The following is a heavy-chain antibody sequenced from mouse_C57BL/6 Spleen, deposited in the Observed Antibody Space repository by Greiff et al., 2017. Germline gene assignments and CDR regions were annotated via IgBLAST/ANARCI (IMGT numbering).Heavy chain of an antibody. CDR1: GFTFSSYG. J-gene: IGHJ1*03. D-gene: IGHD4-1*01. CDR2: ISSGGSYT. CDR3: ARPRTGPDWYFDV. V-gene: IGHV5-6*02. Sequence: DVKLVESGGDLVKPGGSLKLSCAASGFTFSSYGMSWVRQTPDKRLEWVATISSGGSYTYYPDSVKGRFTISRDNAKNTLYLQMSSLKSEDTAMYYCARPRTGPDWYFDVWGTGTTVTVSS.